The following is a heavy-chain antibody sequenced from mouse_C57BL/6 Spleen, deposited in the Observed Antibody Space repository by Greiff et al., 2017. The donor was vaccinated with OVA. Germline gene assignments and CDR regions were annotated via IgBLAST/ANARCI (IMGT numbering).Heavy chain of an antibody. D-gene: IGHD1-1*01. CDR2: INPSNGGT. CDR1: GYTFTSYW. V-gene: IGHV1-53*01. Sequence: QVQLQQPGTELVKPGASVKLSCKASGYTFTSYWMHWVKQRPGQGLEWIGNINPSNGGTNYNEKFKSKATLTVDKSSSTAYMQLSSLTSEDSAVYYGAHTVNYGSSYRYAMDYWGQGTSVTVSS. J-gene: IGHJ4*01. CDR3: AHTVNYGSSYRYAMDY.